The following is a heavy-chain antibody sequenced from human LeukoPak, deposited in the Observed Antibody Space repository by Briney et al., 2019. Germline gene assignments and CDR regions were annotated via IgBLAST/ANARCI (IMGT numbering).Heavy chain of an antibody. CDR1: GGSISSYY. J-gene: IGHJ6*02. CDR3: ARKRRGSGYSSGWSYGMDV. D-gene: IGHD6-19*01. V-gene: IGHV4-59*01. CDR2: IYYSGST. Sequence: SETLSLTCTVSGGSISSYYWGWIRQPPGKGLEWIGYIYYSGSTNYNPSLKSRVTISVDTSKNQFSLKLSSVTAADTAVYYCARKRRGSGYSSGWSYGMDVWGQGTTVTVSS.